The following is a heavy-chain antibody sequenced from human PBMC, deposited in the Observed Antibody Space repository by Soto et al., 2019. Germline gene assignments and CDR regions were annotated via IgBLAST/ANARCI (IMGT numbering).Heavy chain of an antibody. D-gene: IGHD3-10*01. V-gene: IGHV4-34*01. CDR3: ARSLRMGVRGVITWFDP. CDR1: GGSFSGYY. Sequence: SETLSLTCAVYGGSFSGYYWSWIRQPPGKGLEWIGEINHSGSTNYNPSLKSRVTISVDTSKNQFSLKLSSVTAADTAVYYCARSLRMGVRGVITWFDPWGQGTLVTVS. J-gene: IGHJ5*02. CDR2: INHSGST.